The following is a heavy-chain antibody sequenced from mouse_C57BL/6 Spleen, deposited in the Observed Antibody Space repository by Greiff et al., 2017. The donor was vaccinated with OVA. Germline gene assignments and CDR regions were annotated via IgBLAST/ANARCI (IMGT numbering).Heavy chain of an antibody. J-gene: IGHJ3*01. D-gene: IGHD2-3*01. CDR3: TRDGYYSFAY. CDR2: IDPETGGT. V-gene: IGHV1-15*01. CDR1: GYTFTDYE. Sequence: QVQLQQSGAELVRPGASVTLSCKASGYTFTDYEMHWVKQTPVHGLEWIGAIDPETGGTAYNQKFKGKAILTADKSSSTAYMELRSLTSEDSAVYYCTRDGYYSFAYWGQGTLVTVSA.